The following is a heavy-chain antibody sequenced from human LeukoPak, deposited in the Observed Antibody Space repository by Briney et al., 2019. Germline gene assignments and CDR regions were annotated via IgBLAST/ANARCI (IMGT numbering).Heavy chain of an antibody. Sequence: KPSETLSLTCSVSGYSISSGYFWGWIRQPPGKGPEWIATTHHSGATYYNPSLKSRVTLSVDTSKNQVSLKMTSATAADTAVYYCTREVWGSTFPDYWGQGTLVTVSS. D-gene: IGHD7-27*01. CDR2: THHSGAT. J-gene: IGHJ4*02. V-gene: IGHV4-38-2*02. CDR1: GYSISSGYF. CDR3: TREVWGSTFPDY.